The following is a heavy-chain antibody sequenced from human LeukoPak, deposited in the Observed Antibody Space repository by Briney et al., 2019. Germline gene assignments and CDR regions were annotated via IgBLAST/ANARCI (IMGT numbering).Heavy chain of an antibody. V-gene: IGHV4-38-2*01. CDR3: AKAHHDSSSPEGEWFDP. CDR2: IYHIYDSGNT. Sequence: SETLSLTCAVSGYSISSGYYWGWIRQPPGKGLEWIGNIYHIYDSGNTYYNPSLKSRVTISIDTSKNQFSLKLSSVTAADTAVYYCAKAHHDSSSPEGEWFDPWGQGTLVTVSS. D-gene: IGHD6-13*01. J-gene: IGHJ5*02. CDR1: GYSISSGYY.